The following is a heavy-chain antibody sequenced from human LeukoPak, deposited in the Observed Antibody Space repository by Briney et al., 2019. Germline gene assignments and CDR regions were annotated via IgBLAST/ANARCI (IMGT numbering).Heavy chain of an antibody. CDR2: IYHSGST. CDR1: GASISSSDYY. Sequence: SETLSLTCTVPGASISSSDYYWGWIRQPPGKGLEWIGSIYHSGSTYYNPSLKSRVTISVDTSKNQFSLKVSSVTVADTAVYYCARHPTFSGYEYYFDNWGQGTLVTVSS. D-gene: IGHD5-12*01. V-gene: IGHV4-39*01. CDR3: ARHPTFSGYEYYFDN. J-gene: IGHJ4*02.